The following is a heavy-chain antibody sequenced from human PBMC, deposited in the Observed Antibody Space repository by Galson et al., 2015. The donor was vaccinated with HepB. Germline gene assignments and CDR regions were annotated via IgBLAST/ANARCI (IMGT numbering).Heavy chain of an antibody. J-gene: IGHJ3*02. CDR3: ARDRSADDAFDI. CDR1: GFTFSSYS. V-gene: IGHV3-21*01. D-gene: IGHD6-25*01. CDR2: ISSSSSYI. Sequence: SLRLSCAASGFTFSSYSMNWVRQAPGKGLEWVSSISSSSSYIYYADSVKGRFTISRDNAKNSLCLQMNSLRAEDTAVYYCARDRSADDAFDIWGQGTMVTVSS.